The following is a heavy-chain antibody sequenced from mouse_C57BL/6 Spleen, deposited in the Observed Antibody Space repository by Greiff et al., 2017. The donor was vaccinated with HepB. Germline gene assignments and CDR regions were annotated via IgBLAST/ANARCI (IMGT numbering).Heavy chain of an antibody. CDR2: ISDGGSYT. CDR3: ARDGGVYDGYFDV. D-gene: IGHD2-3*01. J-gene: IGHJ1*03. CDR1: GFTFSSYA. Sequence: EVQGVESGGGLVKPGGSLKLSCAASGFTFSSYAMSWVRQTPEKRLEWVATISDGGSYTYYPDNVKGRFTISRDNAKNNLYLQMSHLKSEDTAMYYCARDGGVYDGYFDVWGTGTTVTVSS. V-gene: IGHV5-4*01.